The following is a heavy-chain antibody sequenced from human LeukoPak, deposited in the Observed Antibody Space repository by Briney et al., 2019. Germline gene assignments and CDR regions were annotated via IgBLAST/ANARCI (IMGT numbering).Heavy chain of an antibody. CDR2: INPSGGST. V-gene: IGHV1-46*01. J-gene: IGHJ3*02. CDR1: GYTFTSYY. D-gene: IGHD6-13*01. CDR3: ARNGAPHSTLAHAFDI. Sequence: SVKVSCKASGYTFTSYYMHWVRQAPAQGLEWMGIINPSGGSTSYAQKFQGRVTMTRDMSTSTVYMELSSLRSEDTAVYYCARNGAPHSTLAHAFDIWGQGTMVTVSS.